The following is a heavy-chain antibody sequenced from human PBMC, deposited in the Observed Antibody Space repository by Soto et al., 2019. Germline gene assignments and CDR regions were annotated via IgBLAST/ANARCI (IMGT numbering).Heavy chain of an antibody. J-gene: IGHJ3*02. V-gene: IGHV4-59*01. Sequence: SETLSLTCTVSGGSMSRYFWSWIRQPPGKGLEWIGYIYYSGTTNYNPPLKSRVTTSLDTSENQFSLKVVSLTAADTAFYYCARGRGGTYDAFDIWGPGTLVTVSS. CDR1: GGSMSRYF. CDR3: ARGRGGTYDAFDI. D-gene: IGHD1-26*01. CDR2: IYYSGTT.